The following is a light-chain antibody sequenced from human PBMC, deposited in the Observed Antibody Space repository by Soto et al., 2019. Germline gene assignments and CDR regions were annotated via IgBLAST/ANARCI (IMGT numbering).Light chain of an antibody. CDR2: GVS. CDR3: SSYTTSTSFIL. Sequence: QSALTQPASVSGSPGQSITISCTGTSSNIGNYDVVYWYQQVPGTAPKAMIYGVSSRPSGVSKRFSGSKSGNTASLTISGLQAEDEAYYYCSSYTTSTSFILFGGGTKLTVL. V-gene: IGLV2-14*01. J-gene: IGLJ2*01. CDR1: SSNIGNYDV.